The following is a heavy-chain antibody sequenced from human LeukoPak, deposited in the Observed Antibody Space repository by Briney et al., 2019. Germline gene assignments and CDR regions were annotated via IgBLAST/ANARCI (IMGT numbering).Heavy chain of an antibody. J-gene: IGHJ4*02. CDR1: GFTFSSYA. D-gene: IGHD3-3*01. V-gene: IGHV3-23*01. Sequence: GGSLRLSCAASGFTFSSYAMSWVRQAPGKGLEWVSAISGSGGSTYYADSVKGRFTISRDNSKNTLYLQMNTPRAEDTAVYYCARERGYDFWSGSRVLFDYWGQGTLVTVSS. CDR2: ISGSGGST. CDR3: ARERGYDFWSGSRVLFDY.